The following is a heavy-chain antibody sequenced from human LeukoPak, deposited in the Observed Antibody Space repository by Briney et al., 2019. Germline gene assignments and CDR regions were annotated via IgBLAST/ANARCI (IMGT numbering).Heavy chain of an antibody. D-gene: IGHD2/OR15-2a*01. V-gene: IGHV3-21*01. Sequence: GGSLRLSCAASGFTFSSYSMNWVRQAPGKGLEWVSSISSSSSYIYYADSVKGRFTISRDNAKNSLYLQMNSLRAEDAAVYYCARGKGDSTLFDYWGQGTLVTVSS. J-gene: IGHJ4*02. CDR3: ARGKGDSTLFDY. CDR1: GFTFSSYS. CDR2: ISSSSSYI.